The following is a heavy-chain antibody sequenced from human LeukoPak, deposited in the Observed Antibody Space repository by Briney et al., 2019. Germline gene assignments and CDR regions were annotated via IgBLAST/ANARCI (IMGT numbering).Heavy chain of an antibody. CDR1: GYTFTSYG. D-gene: IGHD2-2*01. V-gene: IGHV1-18*04. CDR2: ISAYYGNT. CDR3: ARAAGVPAAISSYY. J-gene: IGHJ4*02. Sequence: GASVNVSCKASGYTFTSYGISWVRQAPGQAREWMEWISAYYGNTNYAQKLQGRVTMTTDTSTSTAYMELRSLRSDDTAGYYCARAAGVPAAISSYYWGQGTLVTVSS.